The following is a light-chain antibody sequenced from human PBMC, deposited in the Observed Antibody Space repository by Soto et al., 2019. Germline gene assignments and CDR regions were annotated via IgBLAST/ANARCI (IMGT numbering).Light chain of an antibody. J-gene: IGKJ1*01. Sequence: DIQMTQSPSALSGSVVDRVTITFRSSQTISSWLALYQQKPGKAPKLLIYDASSLESGVPSRFSVSGSGTEITLTISSMQPDDFATYYCQQYNSYYLTFGQGTKVDIK. CDR1: QTISSW. V-gene: IGKV1-5*01. CDR3: QQYNSYYLT. CDR2: DAS.